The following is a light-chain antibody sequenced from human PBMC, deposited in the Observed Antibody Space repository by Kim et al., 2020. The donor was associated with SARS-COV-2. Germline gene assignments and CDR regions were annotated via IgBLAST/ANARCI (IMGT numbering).Light chain of an antibody. CDR2: GRN. CDR3: NSRDSTGNHWV. J-gene: IGLJ3*02. Sequence: SSELPQDPAVSVALGQTVRITCQGDSLRSYYASWYQQKPGQAPVLVIYGRNNRPSGIPDRFSGSSSGSTASLTITGAQAEDEADYYCNSRDSTGNHWVFG. CDR1: SLRSYY. V-gene: IGLV3-19*01.